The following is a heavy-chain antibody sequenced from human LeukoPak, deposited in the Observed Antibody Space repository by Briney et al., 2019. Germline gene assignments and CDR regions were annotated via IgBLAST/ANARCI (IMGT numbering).Heavy chain of an antibody. CDR1: GGSISSYY. D-gene: IGHD3-10*01. CDR2: IYYSGST. CDR3: ARGRVLWSASDYYYYMDV. J-gene: IGHJ6*03. V-gene: IGHV4-59*01. Sequence: SETLSLTCTVSGGSISSYYWSWIRQPPGKGLEWIGYIYYSGSTNYNPSLKSRVTISVDTSKNQFSLKLSSVTAADTAVYYCARGRVLWSASDYYYYMDVWGKGTTVTVSS.